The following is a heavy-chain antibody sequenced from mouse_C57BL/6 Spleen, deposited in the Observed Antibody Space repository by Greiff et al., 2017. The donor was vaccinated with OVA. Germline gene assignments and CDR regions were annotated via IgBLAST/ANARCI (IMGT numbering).Heavy chain of an antibody. V-gene: IGHV1-80*01. D-gene: IGHD2-4*01. CDR2: IYPGDGDN. J-gene: IGHJ1*03. Sequence: VKLVESGAELVKPGASVKISCKASGYAFSSYWMNWVKQRPGKGLEWIGQIYPGDGDNNYNGKFKGKATLTADKSSSTAYMQLSSLTSEDAAVYFWARGDYDWYFDVWGTGTTVTVSS. CDR3: ARGDYDWYFDV. CDR1: GYAFSSYW.